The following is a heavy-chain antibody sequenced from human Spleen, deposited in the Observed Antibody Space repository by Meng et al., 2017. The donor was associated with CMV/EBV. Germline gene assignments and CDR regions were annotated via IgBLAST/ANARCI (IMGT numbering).Heavy chain of an antibody. CDR2: INPNSGDT. Sequence: ASVKVSCKASGYTFTGYYIHWVRQAPGQGLEWMGWINPNSGDTNYAQNFQGRVTMTRGTSISTAYMELSRLGSDDTAVYYCARGGGHGRAMDVWGQGTTVTVSS. CDR1: GYTFTGYY. CDR3: ARGGGHGRAMDV. J-gene: IGHJ6*02. V-gene: IGHV1-2*02. D-gene: IGHD2-15*01.